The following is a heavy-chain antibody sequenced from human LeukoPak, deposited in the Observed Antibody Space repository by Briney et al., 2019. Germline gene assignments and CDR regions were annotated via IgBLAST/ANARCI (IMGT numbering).Heavy chain of an antibody. V-gene: IGHV4-59*01. CDR2: IYYSGST. D-gene: IGHD3-16*01. CDR1: GGSISSYY. Sequence: SETLSLTCTVSGGSISSYYWSWIRQPPGEGLEWIGYIYYSGSTNYDPSLKSRVTISVDTSKNQFSLKLSSVTAADTAVYYCARDKRGKQPAGSLGNWGQGTLVTVSS. J-gene: IGHJ4*02. CDR3: ARDKRGKQPAGSLGN.